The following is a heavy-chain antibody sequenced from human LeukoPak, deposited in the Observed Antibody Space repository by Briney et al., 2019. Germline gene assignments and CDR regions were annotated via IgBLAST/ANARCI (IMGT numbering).Heavy chain of an antibody. CDR1: GGSISSYY. V-gene: IGHV4-4*07. CDR3: ARDTGPRDFYYYYYMDV. Sequence: SETLSLTCTVSGGSISSYYWSWIRQPAGKGLEWIGRIYTSGSTNYNPSLKSRVTMSVDTSKNQFSQKLSSVTAADTAVYYCARDTGPRDFYYYYYMDVWGKGTTVTVSS. J-gene: IGHJ6*03. CDR2: IYTSGST. D-gene: IGHD3-3*01.